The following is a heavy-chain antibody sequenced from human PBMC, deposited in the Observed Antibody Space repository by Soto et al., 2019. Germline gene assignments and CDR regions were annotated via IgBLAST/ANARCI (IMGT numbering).Heavy chain of an antibody. D-gene: IGHD6-13*01. Sequence: EVPLLESGGGLIQPGGSLRLSCAASGFTFSNSVMTWVRQARGGGLEWVSSKTDSGSHIFYARSVNGRFTMSRDNSKNTLYLQMNSLRFDDTTMYYCANISSGSWSDYWGQGTLVIVSS. V-gene: IGHV3-23*01. CDR2: KTDSGSHI. CDR1: GFTFSNSV. J-gene: IGHJ4*02. CDR3: ANISSGSWSDY.